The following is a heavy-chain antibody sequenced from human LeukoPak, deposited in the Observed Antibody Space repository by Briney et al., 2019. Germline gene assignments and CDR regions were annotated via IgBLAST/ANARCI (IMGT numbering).Heavy chain of an antibody. D-gene: IGHD6-19*01. CDR1: GGSISSGGYY. CDR3: ARDRSQIAVNWFDP. CDR2: IYYSGST. J-gene: IGHJ5*02. V-gene: IGHV4-31*03. Sequence: PSETLSLTCTVSGGSISSGGYYWSWIRQHPGKGLEWIGFIYYSGSTYYNPSLKSRLTISVDTSKNQFSLKLSSVTAADTAVYYCARDRSQIAVNWFDPWGQGTLVTVSS.